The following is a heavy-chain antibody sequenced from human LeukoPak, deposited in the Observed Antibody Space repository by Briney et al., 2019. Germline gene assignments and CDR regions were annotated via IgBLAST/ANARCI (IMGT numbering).Heavy chain of an antibody. J-gene: IGHJ5*02. CDR2: IFYSGST. Sequence: SETLSLTCTVSGGSVSSGSYYWSWIRQPPGKGLEWIGNIFYSGSTNYNPSLKSRATILVDMSENQFSLKLTSVTAADTAVYYCAMGRIDPGWFDPWGQGTLVTVSS. CDR3: AMGRIDPGWFDP. D-gene: IGHD2-15*01. V-gene: IGHV4-61*01. CDR1: GGSVSSGSYY.